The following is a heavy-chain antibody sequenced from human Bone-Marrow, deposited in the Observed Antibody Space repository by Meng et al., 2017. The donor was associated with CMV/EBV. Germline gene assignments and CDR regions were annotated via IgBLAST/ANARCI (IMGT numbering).Heavy chain of an antibody. Sequence: GGSLRLSCAASGFTFSSYAMSWVRQAPGKGLEWVSAISGSGGSTYYADSVKGRFTISRDNSKNTLYLQMNSLRAEDTAVYYCAKDADLAAAGTSHGYFDYWGQGTLVTASS. CDR1: GFTFSSYA. CDR3: AKDADLAAAGTSHGYFDY. D-gene: IGHD6-13*01. CDR2: ISGSGGST. V-gene: IGHV3-23*01. J-gene: IGHJ4*02.